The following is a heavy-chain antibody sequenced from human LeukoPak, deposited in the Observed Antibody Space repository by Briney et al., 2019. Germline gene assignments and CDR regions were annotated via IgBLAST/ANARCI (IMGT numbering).Heavy chain of an antibody. Sequence: ASVKVSCKASGYTFTSYGISWVRQAPGQGLEWMGWISAYNGNTNYAQKLQGRVTITTDTSTSTAYMELRSLRSDDTAVYYCAAGNYYDSSGYYHLGYFDYWGQGTLVTVSS. CDR1: GYTFTSYG. D-gene: IGHD3-22*01. CDR3: AAGNYYDSSGYYHLGYFDY. CDR2: ISAYNGNT. J-gene: IGHJ4*02. V-gene: IGHV1-18*01.